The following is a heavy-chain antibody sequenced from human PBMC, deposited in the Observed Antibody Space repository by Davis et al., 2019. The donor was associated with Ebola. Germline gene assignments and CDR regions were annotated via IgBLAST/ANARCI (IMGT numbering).Heavy chain of an antibody. V-gene: IGHV1-18*01. CDR2: ISGYEDNT. CDR3: ARDLAASSGAHFFYFGMDV. J-gene: IGHJ6*04. Sequence: ASVKVSCKASGYTFTNYGISWVRQAPGQGLEWMGWISGYEDNTNYAPRFQGRITLTKDRATSTVYMELRSLTSDDTAVYYCARDLAASSGAHFFYFGMDVWGEGTSVAVSS. CDR1: GYTFTNYG. D-gene: IGHD6-25*01.